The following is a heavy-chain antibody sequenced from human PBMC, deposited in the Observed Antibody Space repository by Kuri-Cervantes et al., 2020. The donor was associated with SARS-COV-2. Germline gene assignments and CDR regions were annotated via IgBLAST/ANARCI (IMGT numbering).Heavy chain of an antibody. V-gene: IGHV3-21*01. Sequence: GESLKISCAASGFTFSSYAMHWVRQAPGKGLEWVSSISSSSSYIYYADSVKGRFTISRDNAKNSLYLQMNSLRAEGTAVYYCARDLSPYCSGGSCYSDYWGQGTLVTVSS. J-gene: IGHJ4*02. D-gene: IGHD2-15*01. CDR2: ISSSSSYI. CDR3: ARDLSPYCSGGSCYSDY. CDR1: GFTFSSYA.